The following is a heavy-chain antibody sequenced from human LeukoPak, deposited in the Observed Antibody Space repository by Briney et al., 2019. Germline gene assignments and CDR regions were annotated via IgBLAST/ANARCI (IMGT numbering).Heavy chain of an antibody. D-gene: IGHD3-22*01. Sequence: SETLSLTCTVSGGSIRSYYWGWIRQPPGKGLEWIGTIYHSGSTYYNTSLKSRVTISVDTSKNQFSLKFNSVTAADTAVYYCARVGIVLVTGSNWVDPWGQGTLVTVSS. V-gene: IGHV4-39*07. CDR1: GGSIRSYY. CDR2: IYHSGST. J-gene: IGHJ5*02. CDR3: ARVGIVLVTGSNWVDP.